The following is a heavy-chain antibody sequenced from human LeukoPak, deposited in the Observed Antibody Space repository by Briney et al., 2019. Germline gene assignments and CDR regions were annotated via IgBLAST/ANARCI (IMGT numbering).Heavy chain of an antibody. CDR3: ARDGGGTARIVVPDY. CDR2: ISSSGLTI. D-gene: IGHD3-22*01. V-gene: IGHV3-11*01. Sequence: PGGSLRLSCAASGFTFSDYYMIWIRQGPGKGLEWISYISSSGLTINYADSVKGRFTISRDNAKNSLYLQMSSLGAEDTAVYYCARDGGGTARIVVPDYWGQGTLVTVSS. J-gene: IGHJ4*02. CDR1: GFTFSDYY.